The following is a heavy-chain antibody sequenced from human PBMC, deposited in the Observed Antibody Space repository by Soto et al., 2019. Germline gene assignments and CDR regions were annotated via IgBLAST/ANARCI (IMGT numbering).Heavy chain of an antibody. CDR3: ARPRFYYYGSGSYYRPHDAFDI. Sequence: PGESLKISCKGSGYSFTSYWIGWVRQMPGKGLEWMGIIYPGDSDTRYSPSFQGQVTISADKSISTAYLQWSSLKASDTAMYYCARPRFYYYGSGSYYRPHDAFDIWGQGTMVTVSS. CDR2: IYPGDSDT. V-gene: IGHV5-51*01. D-gene: IGHD3-10*01. J-gene: IGHJ3*02. CDR1: GYSFTSYW.